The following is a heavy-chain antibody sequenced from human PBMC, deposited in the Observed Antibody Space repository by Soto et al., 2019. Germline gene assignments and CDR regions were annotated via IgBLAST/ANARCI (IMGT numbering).Heavy chain of an antibody. J-gene: IGHJ4*02. Sequence: GASVKVSCKASGGTFSSYAISWVRQAPGQGLEWMGGIIPIFGTANYAQKFQGRVTITADESTSQAYKELSSLRSEDTAVYYCAGVWAYCGGDCYSNFDYWGQGTLVTVSS. CDR3: AGVWAYCGGDCYSNFDY. CDR2: IIPIFGTA. D-gene: IGHD2-21*02. V-gene: IGHV1-69*13. CDR1: GGTFSSYA.